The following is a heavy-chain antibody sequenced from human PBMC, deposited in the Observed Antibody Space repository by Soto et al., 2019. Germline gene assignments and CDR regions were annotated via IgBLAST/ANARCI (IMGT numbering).Heavy chain of an antibody. D-gene: IGHD3-16*02. CDR3: ARCHIITFGGVIVINVQFLP. Sequence: GASVKVSCKASGYTFTSYDINWVRQATGQGLEWMGWMNPNSGNTGYAQKFQGRVTMTRNTSISTAYMELSSLRSEDTAVYYCARCHIITFGGVIVINVQFLPWRQGTLVNAPQ. J-gene: IGHJ5*02. CDR1: GYTFTSYD. V-gene: IGHV1-8*01. CDR2: MNPNSGNT.